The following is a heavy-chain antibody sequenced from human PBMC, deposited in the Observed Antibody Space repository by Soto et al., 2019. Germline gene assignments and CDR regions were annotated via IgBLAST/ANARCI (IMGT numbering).Heavy chain of an antibody. Sequence: GGSLRLSCAASGFTFSDYYMSWIRQAPGKGLEWVSYISSSGSTIYYADSVKGRFTISRDNAKNSLYLQMNSLRAEDTAVYYCARRQVLRFLEWSSSYYGMDVWGQGTTVTVSS. CDR2: ISSSGSTI. CDR3: ARRQVLRFLEWSSSYYGMDV. J-gene: IGHJ6*02. CDR1: GFTFSDYY. D-gene: IGHD3-3*01. V-gene: IGHV3-11*01.